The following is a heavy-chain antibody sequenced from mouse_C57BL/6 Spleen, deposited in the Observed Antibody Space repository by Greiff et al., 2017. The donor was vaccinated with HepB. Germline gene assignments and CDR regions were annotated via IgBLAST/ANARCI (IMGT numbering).Heavy chain of an antibody. D-gene: IGHD2-4*01. Sequence: EVQLVESGPELVKPGASVKMSCKASGYTFTDYNMHWVKRSHGKSLEWIGYINPNNGGTSYNQKFKGKATLTVNKSSSTAYMELRSLTSEDSAVYYCARRGIYYDYDVDYFDYWGQGTTLTVSS. CDR2: INPNNGGT. CDR3: ARRGIYYDYDVDYFDY. CDR1: GYTFTDYN. V-gene: IGHV1-22*01. J-gene: IGHJ2*01.